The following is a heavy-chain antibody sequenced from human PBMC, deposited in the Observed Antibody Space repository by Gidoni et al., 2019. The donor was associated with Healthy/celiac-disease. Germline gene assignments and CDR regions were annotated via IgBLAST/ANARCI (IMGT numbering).Heavy chain of an antibody. CDR3: AKRYYYDSSGPSLYYYYYYMDV. Sequence: EVQLLESGGGLVQPGGSLRLSCAASGFTFSSYAMSWVRQAPGKGLGGVSAISGSGGSTYYADSVKGRFTISRDNSKNTLYLQMNSLRAEDTAVYYCAKRYYYDSSGPSLYYYYYYMDVWGKGTTVTVSS. CDR2: ISGSGGST. V-gene: IGHV3-23*01. D-gene: IGHD3-22*01. CDR1: GFTFSSYA. J-gene: IGHJ6*03.